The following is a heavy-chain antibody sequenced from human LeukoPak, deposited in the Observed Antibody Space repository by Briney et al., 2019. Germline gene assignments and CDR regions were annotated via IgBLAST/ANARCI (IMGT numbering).Heavy chain of an antibody. CDR1: GFTFSDYY. V-gene: IGHV3-11*06. J-gene: IGHJ4*02. Sequence: GGSLRLSCAASGFTFSDYYMNWIRQAPGKGLEWVSYISTSGSNTNYADSLKGRFTISRDNAKNSLYLQMNSLRAEDTAVYYCAREPNYCSGGTCYDSWGQGTLVTVSS. CDR3: AREPNYCSGGTCYDS. CDR2: ISTSGSNT. D-gene: IGHD2-15*01.